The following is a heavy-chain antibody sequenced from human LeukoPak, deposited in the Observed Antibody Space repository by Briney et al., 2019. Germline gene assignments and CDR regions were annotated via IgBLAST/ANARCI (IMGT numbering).Heavy chain of an antibody. CDR1: GYTFTSYG. D-gene: IGHD3-22*01. CDR3: ARFSNTYYYDGSGYDY. J-gene: IGHJ4*02. CDR2: ISAYNGNT. Sequence: ASVKVSCKASGYTFTSYGISWVRQAPGQGLEWMGWISAYNGNTNYAQKLQGRVTMTTDTSTSTAYMELRSLRSDDTAVYYWARFSNTYYYDGSGYDYWGQGTLVTVSS. V-gene: IGHV1-18*01.